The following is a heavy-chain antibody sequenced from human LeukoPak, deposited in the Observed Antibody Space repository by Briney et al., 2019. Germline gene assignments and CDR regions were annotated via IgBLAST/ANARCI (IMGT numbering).Heavy chain of an antibody. V-gene: IGHV3-30-3*01. Sequence: GRSLRLSCAASGFTFSSYAMHWVRQAPGKGLEWVAVISYDGSNKYYADSVKGRFTISRDNSKNTLYLQMNSLRAEDTAVYYCARDPGGYGFHFDYWGQGTLVTVSS. CDR1: GFTFSSYA. D-gene: IGHD5-12*01. CDR3: ARDPGGYGFHFDY. CDR2: ISYDGSNK. J-gene: IGHJ4*02.